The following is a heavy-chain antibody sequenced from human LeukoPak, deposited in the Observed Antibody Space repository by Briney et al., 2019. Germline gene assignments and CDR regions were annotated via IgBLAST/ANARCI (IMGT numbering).Heavy chain of an antibody. CDR2: IYSSGST. CDR3: ARTGYYGSGSSYYYGMDV. J-gene: IGHJ6*02. Sequence: PSETLSLTCTVSGGSINSYYWNWIRQPPGQGLEWIGFIYSSGSTNYNPSLKSRVAISVDTSRNHFSLKLSSVTAADTAVYYCARTGYYGSGSSYYYGMDVCGQGTTVTVSS. V-gene: IGHV4-59*01. D-gene: IGHD3-10*01. CDR1: GGSINSYY.